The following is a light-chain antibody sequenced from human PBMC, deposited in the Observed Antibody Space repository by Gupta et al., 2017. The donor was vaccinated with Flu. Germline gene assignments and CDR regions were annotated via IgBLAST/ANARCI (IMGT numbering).Light chain of an antibody. Sequence: EIVLTQSPATLSLSPGERATLSCRASQSVSSYLAWYQQKPGQAPRLLIYDASNRATGIPARFSGSGSGTDFTLTISSLEPEDFAVYYYQQRSNWPPNSFGQGTKLEIK. V-gene: IGKV3-11*01. CDR1: QSVSSY. CDR3: QQRSNWPPNS. J-gene: IGKJ2*03. CDR2: DAS.